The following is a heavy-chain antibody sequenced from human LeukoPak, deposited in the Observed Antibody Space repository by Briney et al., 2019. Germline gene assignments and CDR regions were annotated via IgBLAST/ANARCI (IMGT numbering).Heavy chain of an antibody. Sequence: GASVKVSCKASGYTFTSYGISWVRQAPGQGLEWMGWINTYNGNTNYAQKVKGRVTMTTDTSTSTAYMELRSLRSDDTAVYYCARDPHEFSTGWSQFDYWGQGTLVTVSS. CDR1: GYTFTSYG. J-gene: IGHJ4*02. CDR3: ARDPHEFSTGWSQFDY. D-gene: IGHD6-19*01. V-gene: IGHV1-18*01. CDR2: INTYNGNT.